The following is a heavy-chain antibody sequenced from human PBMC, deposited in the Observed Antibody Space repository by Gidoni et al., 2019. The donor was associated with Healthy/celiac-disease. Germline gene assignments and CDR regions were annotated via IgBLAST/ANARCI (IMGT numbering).Heavy chain of an antibody. V-gene: IGHV3-11*06. CDR2: IGSSSSYT. Sequence: QVQLVESGGGLVKPGGSLRLSWAASGFPFSDYYMSWIRQAPGKGLECVSYIGSSSSYTNYADSVKGRFTISRDNAKNSLYLQMNSLRAEDTAVYYCARARASYYYGSGSSPNPTYYFDYWGQGTLVTVSS. J-gene: IGHJ4*02. D-gene: IGHD3-10*01. CDR3: ARARASYYYGSGSSPNPTYYFDY. CDR1: GFPFSDYY.